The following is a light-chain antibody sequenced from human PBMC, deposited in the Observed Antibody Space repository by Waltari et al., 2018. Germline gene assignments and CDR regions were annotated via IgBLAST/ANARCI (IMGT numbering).Light chain of an antibody. V-gene: IGKV3-20*01. J-gene: IGKJ2*02. CDR1: ESVSGSD. Sequence: EIVLTQSPGTLSLSPGESATLPCRASESVSGSDLAWYQQKPGQAPRLLIHGVSSRATGIPDRFSGSGSGTDFSLTISRLEPEDFAVYYCQQYGTTPCTFGQGTKLEI. CDR3: QQYGTTPCT. CDR2: GVS.